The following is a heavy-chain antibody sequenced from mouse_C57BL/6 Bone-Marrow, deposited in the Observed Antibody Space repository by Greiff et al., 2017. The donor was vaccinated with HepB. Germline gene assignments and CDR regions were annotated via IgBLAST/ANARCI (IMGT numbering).Heavy chain of an antibody. D-gene: IGHD2-4*01. J-gene: IGHJ3*01. CDR1: GYTFTSYW. Sequence: QVQLQQPGAELVKPGASVKMSCKASGYTFTSYWITWVKQRPGQGLEWIGDIYPGSGSTNYNEKFKSKATLTVDTSSSTAYMQLSSLTSEDSAVYYCAIIYYDYDARFAYWGQGTLVTVSA. CDR3: AIIYYDYDARFAY. V-gene: IGHV1-55*01. CDR2: IYPGSGST.